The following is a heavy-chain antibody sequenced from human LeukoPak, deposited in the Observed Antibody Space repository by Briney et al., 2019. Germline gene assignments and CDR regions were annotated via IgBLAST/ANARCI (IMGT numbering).Heavy chain of an antibody. V-gene: IGHV3-9*01. CDR1: GFTFDEYA. CDR3: AKAGTRDGYNPGEN. D-gene: IGHD5-24*01. CDR2: ISWNSGSI. Sequence: GRSLRLSCAASGFTFDEYAMHWVRQAPGKGLEWVSGISWNSGSIGYADSVKGRFTISRDNAKKSLYLQMNSLGAEDTALYYCAKAGTRDGYNPGENWGQETLVTVSS. J-gene: IGHJ4*02.